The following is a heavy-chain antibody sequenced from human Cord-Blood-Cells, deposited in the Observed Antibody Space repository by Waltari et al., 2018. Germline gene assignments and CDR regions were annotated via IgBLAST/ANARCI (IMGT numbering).Heavy chain of an antibody. CDR2: IYHSGST. Sequence: QVQLQESGPGLVKPPGTLSLTSAVPGGSISGSNWWSWLRQPPGTGLEWVGGIYHSGSTNYNPSLKSRVTISVDKSKNQFSLKLSSVTAADTAVYYCAREGRDYYGSGSYYNFDYWGQGTLVTVSS. V-gene: IGHV4-4*03. CDR3: AREGRDYYGSGSYYNFDY. CDR1: GGSISGSNW. J-gene: IGHJ4*02. D-gene: IGHD3-10*01.